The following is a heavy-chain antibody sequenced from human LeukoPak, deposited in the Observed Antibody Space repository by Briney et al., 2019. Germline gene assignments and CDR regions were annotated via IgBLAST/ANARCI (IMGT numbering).Heavy chain of an antibody. Sequence: GGSLRLSCAASGFTFSTNSMNWVRQAPGKGLEWDSGINWNSGSIGYADSVKGRFTISRDNVMNSLYLQMNSLRPEDTALYYCVKDRRNPYRPEGPFDPWGQGTLVTVSS. D-gene: IGHD1-14*01. CDR3: VKDRRNPYRPEGPFDP. J-gene: IGHJ5*02. CDR1: GFTFSTNS. CDR2: INWNSGSI. V-gene: IGHV3-9*01.